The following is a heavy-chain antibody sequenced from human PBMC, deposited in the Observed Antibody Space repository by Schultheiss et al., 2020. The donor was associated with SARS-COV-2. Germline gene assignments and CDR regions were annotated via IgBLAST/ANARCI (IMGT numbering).Heavy chain of an antibody. V-gene: IGHV4-4*07. CDR2: IYTSGST. J-gene: IGHJ2*01. CDR3: ASLSSGRHGGSGYFDL. Sequence: SETLSLTCTVSGGSISSYYWSWIRQPAGKGLEWIGRIYTSGSTNYNPSLKSRVTMSVDTSKNQFSLKLSSVTAADTAVYYCASLSSGRHGGSGYFDLWGRGTLVTVSS. D-gene: IGHD1-26*01. CDR1: GGSISSYY.